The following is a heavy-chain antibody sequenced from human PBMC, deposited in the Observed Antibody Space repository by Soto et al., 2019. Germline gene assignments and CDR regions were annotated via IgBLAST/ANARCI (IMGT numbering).Heavy chain of an antibody. Sequence: EVQLVESGGGLVKPGGSLRLSCAASGFTFSSYSMNWVRQAPGKGLEWVSSISSSSSYIYYADSVKGRFTISRDNAKNSLYLQMNSLRAEDTAVYYCARDIPLWDYDILTDYWGQGTLVTVSS. V-gene: IGHV3-21*01. J-gene: IGHJ4*02. CDR3: ARDIPLWDYDILTDY. CDR1: GFTFSSYS. CDR2: ISSSSSYI. D-gene: IGHD3-9*01.